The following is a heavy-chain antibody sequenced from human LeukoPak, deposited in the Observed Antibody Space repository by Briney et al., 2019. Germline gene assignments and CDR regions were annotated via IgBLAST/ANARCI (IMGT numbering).Heavy chain of an antibody. V-gene: IGHV3-23*01. CDR1: GFTFSSYA. CDR2: ISGRGGNT. D-gene: IGHD2-8*02. CDR3: AKSTVLDFYYYYMDV. J-gene: IGHJ6*03. Sequence: GGSLRLSCAASGFTFSSYAMSWVRQAPGKGLEWVSTISGRGGNTYYADSVKGRFTISRDNSKNTLYLQMNSLRTEDTALYYCAKSTVLDFYYYYMDVWGKGTTVTISS.